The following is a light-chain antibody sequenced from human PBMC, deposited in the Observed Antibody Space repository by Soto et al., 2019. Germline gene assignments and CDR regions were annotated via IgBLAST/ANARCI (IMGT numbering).Light chain of an antibody. J-gene: IGKJ1*01. CDR1: QYFSSNY. CDR2: GGS. V-gene: IGKV3-20*01. Sequence: EIVLTQSPCTLSLSPGDRATLSCRASQYFSSNYLAWYQHRPGQAPRLLLYGGSNRATGIPDRFSGGRSGTDFTLTISRLEPEDFAVYYCQQYGNSPQTFGQGTKVEIK. CDR3: QQYGNSPQT.